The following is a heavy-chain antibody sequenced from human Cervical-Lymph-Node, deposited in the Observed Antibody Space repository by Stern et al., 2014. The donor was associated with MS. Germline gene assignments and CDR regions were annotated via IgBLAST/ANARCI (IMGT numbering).Heavy chain of an antibody. CDR2: TYHRSRWYY. CDR3: ARDVSSSPDAFDT. Sequence: QLVQSGPGLVKPSQTLSLTCAISGDSVSSNRATWSWIRQSPSRGLEWLGRTYHRSRWYYDYALSVKSRVTISPDTSKNQFSLWLNSVTPEDTAVYYCARDVSSSPDAFDTWGQGTMVTVSS. D-gene: IGHD6-6*01. J-gene: IGHJ3*02. CDR1: GDSVSSNRAT. V-gene: IGHV6-1*01.